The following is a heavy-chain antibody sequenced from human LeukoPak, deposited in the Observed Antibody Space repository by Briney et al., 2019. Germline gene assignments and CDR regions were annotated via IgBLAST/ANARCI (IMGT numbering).Heavy chain of an antibody. J-gene: IGHJ4*02. CDR2: ISGSGGTT. CDR3: ARGGSVFAYFFDY. D-gene: IGHD3-10*01. Sequence: GGSLRLSCAASGFIFSNYAMTWARLTPGKGLDWVSDISGSGGTTYSADSVKGRSTISSDSSTNTLYLPLSSLRAEDTAIYYCARGGSVFAYFFDYWGQGTLVTVSS. V-gene: IGHV3-23*01. CDR1: GFIFSNYA.